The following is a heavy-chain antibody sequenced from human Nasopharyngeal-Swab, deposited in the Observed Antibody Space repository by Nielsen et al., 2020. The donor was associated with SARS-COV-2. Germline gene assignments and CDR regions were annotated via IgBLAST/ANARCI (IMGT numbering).Heavy chain of an antibody. Sequence: ASVKVSCKASGYTFTSYDINWVRQATGQGLEWMGWMNPNSGNTGYAQKFQGRVTMTRNTSISTAYMELSSPRAEDTAVYYCARDPHGLWLAPDFDYWGQGTLVTVSS. V-gene: IGHV1-8*01. CDR1: GYTFTSYD. CDR2: MNPNSGNT. CDR3: ARDPHGLWLAPDFDY. D-gene: IGHD6-19*01. J-gene: IGHJ4*02.